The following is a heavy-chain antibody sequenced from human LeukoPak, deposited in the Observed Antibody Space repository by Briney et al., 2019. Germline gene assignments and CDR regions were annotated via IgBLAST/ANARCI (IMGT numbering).Heavy chain of an antibody. CDR2: IYYSGTT. J-gene: IGHJ3*02. Sequence: SETLSLTCIVSGDSISSSGLYWGWIRQPPGKGLEWIGSIYYSGTTYYNPSLKSRVTVSVDTSKYQFSLNLNSVTAADMAVYHCGRHTGGSGTMGAFDMWGQGTMVTVSS. D-gene: IGHD3-10*01. CDR3: GRHTGGSGTMGAFDM. V-gene: IGHV4-39*01. CDR1: GDSISSSGLY.